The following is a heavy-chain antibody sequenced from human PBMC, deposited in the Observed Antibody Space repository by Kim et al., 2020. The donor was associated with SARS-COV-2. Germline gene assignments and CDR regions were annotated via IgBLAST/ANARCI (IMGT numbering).Heavy chain of an antibody. CDR2: IYYSGST. CDR3: ARVSCSSTSWPACRLYYYYYYMDV. Sequence: SETLSLTCTVSGGSVSSGSYYWSWIRQPPGKGLEWIGYIYYSGSTNYNPSLKSRVTISVDTSKNQFSLKLSSVTAADTAVYYCARVSCSSTSWPACRLYYYYYYMDVWGKGTTVTVSS. CDR1: GGSVSSGSYY. J-gene: IGHJ6*03. D-gene: IGHD2-2*01. V-gene: IGHV4-61*01.